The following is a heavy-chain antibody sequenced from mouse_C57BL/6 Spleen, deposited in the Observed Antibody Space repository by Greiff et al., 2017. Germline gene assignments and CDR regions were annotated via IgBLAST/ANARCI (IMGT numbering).Heavy chain of an antibody. CDR2: IWRGGST. J-gene: IGHJ3*01. D-gene: IGHD3-2*02. CDR1: GFSLTSYG. Sequence: VKLMESGPGLVQPSQSLSITCTVSGFSLTSYGVHWVRQSPGQGLEWLGVIWRGGSTDYNAAFISRLSISKDNSKGQVFFKMNSLQADDTAIYYCARETAQATWFAYWGQGTLVTVSA. CDR3: ARETAQATWFAY. V-gene: IGHV2-2*01.